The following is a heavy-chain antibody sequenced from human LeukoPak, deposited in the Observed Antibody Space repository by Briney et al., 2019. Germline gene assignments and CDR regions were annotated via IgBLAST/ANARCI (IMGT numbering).Heavy chain of an antibody. D-gene: IGHD3-10*01. CDR3: ARASYYYGSGSYQPNWFDP. Sequence: SETLSLTCTVSGGSISSSSYYWGWIHQPPGKGLEWIGSIYYSGSTYYNPSLKSRVTISVDTSKNQFSLKLSSVTAADTAVYYCARASYYYGSGSYQPNWFDPWGQGTLVTVSS. J-gene: IGHJ5*02. V-gene: IGHV4-39*07. CDR1: GGSISSSSYY. CDR2: IYYSGST.